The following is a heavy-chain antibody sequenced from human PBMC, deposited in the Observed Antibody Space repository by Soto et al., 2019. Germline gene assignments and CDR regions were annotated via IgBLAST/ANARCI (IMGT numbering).Heavy chain of an antibody. D-gene: IGHD2-15*01. V-gene: IGHV5-51*01. CDR3: ARPLPRYCSGGSCYSNDAFDI. Sequence: PGESLKISCKGSGYSFTSYWIGWVRQMPGKGLEWMGIIYPGDSDTRYSPSFQGQVTISADKSISTAYLQWSSLKASDTAMYYCARPLPRYCSGGSCYSNDAFDIWGQGAMVTVSS. J-gene: IGHJ3*02. CDR1: GYSFTSYW. CDR2: IYPGDSDT.